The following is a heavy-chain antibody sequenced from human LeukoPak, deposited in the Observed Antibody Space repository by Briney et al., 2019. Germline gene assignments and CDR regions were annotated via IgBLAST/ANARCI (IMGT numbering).Heavy chain of an antibody. CDR3: ATTMVRGPEWFDY. D-gene: IGHD3-10*01. V-gene: IGHV3-23*01. CDR1: GFTFSSYA. CDR2: ISGSGGST. J-gene: IGHJ4*02. Sequence: GGSLRLSCAASGFTFSSYAMSWVRQAPGKGLEWVSAISGSGGSTYYADSVKGRFTISRDNSKNTLYLQMNSLRAEDTAVYYCATTMVRGPEWFDYWGQGTLVTVSS.